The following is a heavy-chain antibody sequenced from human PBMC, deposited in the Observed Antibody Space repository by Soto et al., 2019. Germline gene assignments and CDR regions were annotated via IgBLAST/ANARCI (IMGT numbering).Heavy chain of an antibody. D-gene: IGHD6-6*01. CDR3: AADLKQPVPFDY. CDR1: GFTFTSSA. J-gene: IGHJ4*02. V-gene: IGHV1-58*01. CDR2: IVVGSGNT. Sequence: SVKVSCKASGFTFTSSAVQWVRQARGQRLEWIGWIVVGSGNTNYAQKFQERVTITRDMSTSTAYMELSSLRSEDTAVYYCAADLKQPVPFDYWGQGPLVTVSS.